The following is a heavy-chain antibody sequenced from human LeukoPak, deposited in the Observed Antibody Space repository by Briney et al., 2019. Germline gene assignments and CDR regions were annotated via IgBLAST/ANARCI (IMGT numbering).Heavy chain of an antibody. V-gene: IGHV3-33*01. D-gene: IGHD4-17*01. J-gene: IGHJ6*02. Sequence: GGSLRLSCAASGFTFCSYGIHWVRQAPGRGVEWGAVIWYDGSNKYYADSVKGRFTISRDNSKNTLYLQMNSLRAEDTAVYYCGRGYYGDYGYGMDVWGQGTTVTVSS. CDR1: GFTFCSYG. CDR3: GRGYYGDYGYGMDV. CDR2: IWYDGSNK.